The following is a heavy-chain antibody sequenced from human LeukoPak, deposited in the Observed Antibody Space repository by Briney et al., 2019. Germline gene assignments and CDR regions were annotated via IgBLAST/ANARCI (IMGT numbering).Heavy chain of an antibody. CDR3: ARGASSGWWYYFDY. J-gene: IGHJ4*02. Sequence: VASVKVSCKASGYTFTSYGISWVRQAPGQGLEWMGWISAYNGNTNYAQKLQGRVTMTSNTSISTAYVELTSLKSEDTAMYYCARGASSGWWYYFDYRAQGTLVTVSS. D-gene: IGHD6-19*01. V-gene: IGHV1-18*01. CDR1: GYTFTSYG. CDR2: ISAYNGNT.